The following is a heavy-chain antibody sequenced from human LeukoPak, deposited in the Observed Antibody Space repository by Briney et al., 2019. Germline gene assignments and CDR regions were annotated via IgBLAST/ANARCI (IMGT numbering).Heavy chain of an antibody. CDR2: IYTSGST. CDR1: GGSISSYY. J-gene: IGHJ6*03. Sequence: SETLSLTCTVSGGSISSYYWSWIRQPAGKGLEWIGRIYTSGSTNYNPSLKSRVTMSVDTSKNQLSLKLSSVTAADTAVYYCAREPRSGCSSTSCPTGYYYYYMDVWGKGTTVTVSS. V-gene: IGHV4-4*07. D-gene: IGHD2-2*01. CDR3: AREPRSGCSSTSCPTGYYYYYMDV.